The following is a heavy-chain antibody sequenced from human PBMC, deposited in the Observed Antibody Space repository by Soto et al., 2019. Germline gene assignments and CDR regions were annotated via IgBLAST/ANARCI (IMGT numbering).Heavy chain of an antibody. CDR3: TRALDGMIPTAY. D-gene: IGHD3-22*01. CDR1: GFTFSGYW. V-gene: IGHV3-74*01. J-gene: IGHJ4*02. CDR2: INSDGTYT. Sequence: EVQLVESGGGLVQPGGSLRLSCAASGFTFSGYWMYWVRQAPGKGLTWVSRINSDGTYTSSADSVRGRFTISRDDARNTLYLQMNSLRIEDTAVYYCTRALDGMIPTAYWGQGTLVTVSS.